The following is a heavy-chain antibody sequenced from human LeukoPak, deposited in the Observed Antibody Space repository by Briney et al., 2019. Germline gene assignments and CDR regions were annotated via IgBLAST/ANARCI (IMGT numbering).Heavy chain of an antibody. CDR1: GFTFSSYA. CDR2: ISGSGGSA. Sequence: GGSLRLSCAASGFTFSSYAMSWVRQAPGKGLEWVSAISGSGGSAYYADSVKGRFTISRDNSKNTLYLQMNSLRAEDTAVYYCAKDIAVAGTQNFDYWGQGTLVTVSS. V-gene: IGHV3-23*01. J-gene: IGHJ4*02. D-gene: IGHD6-19*01. CDR3: AKDIAVAGTQNFDY.